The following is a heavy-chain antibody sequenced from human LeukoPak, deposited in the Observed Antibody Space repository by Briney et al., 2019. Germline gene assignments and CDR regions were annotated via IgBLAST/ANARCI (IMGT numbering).Heavy chain of an antibody. CDR1: GGSFSGHF. Sequence: SETLSLTCAVYGGSFSGHFWSWIRQPPGKGLEWIGYIYYSGSTNYNPSLKSRVTISVDTSKNQFSLKLSSVTAADTAVYYCARSLLRYFDWSLGYWGQGTLVTVSS. J-gene: IGHJ4*02. CDR2: IYYSGST. CDR3: ARSLLRYFDWSLGY. V-gene: IGHV4-59*11. D-gene: IGHD3-9*01.